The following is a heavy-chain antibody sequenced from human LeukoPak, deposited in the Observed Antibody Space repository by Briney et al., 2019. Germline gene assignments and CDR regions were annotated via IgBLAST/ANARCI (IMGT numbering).Heavy chain of an antibody. Sequence: GASVKVSCKASGYTFTSYDINWVRQATGQGLEWMGWMNPNSGNTGYAQKFQGRVTITSNTSISTAYMELSSLRSEDTAVYYCARDSFGEWLVQAAWGQGTLVTVSS. CDR1: GYTFTSYD. J-gene: IGHJ1*01. CDR3: ARDSFGEWLVQAA. CDR2: MNPNSGNT. D-gene: IGHD6-19*01. V-gene: IGHV1-8*03.